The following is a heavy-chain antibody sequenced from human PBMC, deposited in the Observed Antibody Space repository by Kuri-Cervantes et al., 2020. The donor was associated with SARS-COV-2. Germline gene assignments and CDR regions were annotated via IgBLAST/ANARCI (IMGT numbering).Heavy chain of an antibody. J-gene: IGHJ6*02. D-gene: IGHD6-19*01. CDR2: IYYSGST. CDR1: GGSISSYY. Sequence: ESLKISCTVSGGSISSYYWSWIRQPPGKGLEWIGYIYYSGSTNYNPSLKSRVIISVDTSKNQFSLKLSSVTAADTAVYYCAGSSGWYTYYYYGMDVWGQGTTVTVSS. CDR3: AGSSGWYTYYYYGMDV. V-gene: IGHV4-59*01.